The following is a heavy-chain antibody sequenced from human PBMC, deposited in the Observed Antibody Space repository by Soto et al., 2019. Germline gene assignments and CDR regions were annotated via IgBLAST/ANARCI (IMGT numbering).Heavy chain of an antibody. V-gene: IGHV4-59*01. J-gene: IGHJ4*02. D-gene: IGHD5-18*01. CDR1: GYSISSYY. Sequence: SETLSLTCTVSGYSISSYYWSWIRQPPGKGLEWIGYIYYSGSTNYNPSLKSRVTISVDTSKNQFSLKLSSVTAADTAVYYCARVPNGYSYGLIDYWGQGTLVTVSS. CDR3: ARVPNGYSYGLIDY. CDR2: IYYSGST.